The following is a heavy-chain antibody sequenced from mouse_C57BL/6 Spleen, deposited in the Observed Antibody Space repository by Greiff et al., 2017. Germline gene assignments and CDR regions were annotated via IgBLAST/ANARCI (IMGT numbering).Heavy chain of an antibody. CDR1: GFTFSNYW. CDR3: TGSTVVAYYYAMDY. J-gene: IGHJ4*01. D-gene: IGHD1-1*01. V-gene: IGHV6-3*01. Sequence: EVMLVESGGGLVQPGGSMKLSCVASGFTFSNYWMNWVRQSPEQGLERVAQISLKSDHYATHYAESVKGRFTISRDDSKSSVYLQMNNVRAEDTGIYYCTGSTVVAYYYAMDYWGQGTSVTVSS. CDR2: ISLKSDHYAT.